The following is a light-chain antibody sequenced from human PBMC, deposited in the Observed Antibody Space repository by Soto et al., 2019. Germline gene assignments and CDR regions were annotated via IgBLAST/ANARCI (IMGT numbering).Light chain of an antibody. V-gene: IGLV8-61*01. CDR3: VLYVGGGIYV. CDR1: SGSVSTTYY. CDR2: NTN. Sequence: QTVVNQEASFSVSPGGTVTLTCGFASGSVSTTYYPSWFQQTPGQAPRTLVYNTNIRSSGVPDRFSGSIVVNKAALTITESQADDESDYYCVLYVGGGIYVFGTGTELTVL. J-gene: IGLJ1*01.